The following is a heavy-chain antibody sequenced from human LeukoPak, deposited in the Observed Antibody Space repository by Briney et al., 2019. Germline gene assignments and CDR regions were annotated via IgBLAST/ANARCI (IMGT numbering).Heavy chain of an antibody. V-gene: IGHV3-30*02. CDR2: IQSDGTTE. Sequence: GGSLRLSCGASGFTLIDYNMHWVRQAPGKGLEYVAFIQSDGTTEYYTDSVKGRFTMSRDKSKNTLYLQMNSLRGGDTAVYYCARGAAVALELWGQGTLVTVSS. D-gene: IGHD6-19*01. J-gene: IGHJ4*02. CDR3: ARGAAVALEL. CDR1: GFTLIDYN.